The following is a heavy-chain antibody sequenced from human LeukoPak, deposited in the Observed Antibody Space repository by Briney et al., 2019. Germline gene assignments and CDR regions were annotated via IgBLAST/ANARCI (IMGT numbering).Heavy chain of an antibody. D-gene: IGHD1-26*01. CDR2: ISYDGSDK. CDR1: GLTFSSYG. CDR3: AKDRSIVGARTARDDY. V-gene: IGHV3-30*18. J-gene: IGHJ4*02. Sequence: GRSLRLSCAASGLTFSSYGMHWVRQAPGKGLEWVAVISYDGSDKYYAGSVKGRFTISRDNSKNTLYLQMNSLRAEDTAVYYCAKDRSIVGARTARDDYWGQGTLVTVSS.